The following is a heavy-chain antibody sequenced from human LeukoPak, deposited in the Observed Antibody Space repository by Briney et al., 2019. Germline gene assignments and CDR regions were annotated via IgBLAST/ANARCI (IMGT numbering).Heavy chain of an antibody. D-gene: IGHD3-3*01. Sequence: NPSQTLSLTCTVSGGSISSDYYYWNWIRQPAGKGLEWIGRIYPSGSTNYNPSLRSRVTISVDTSRNQFSLKLTSVIAADTAVYYCARGGSPIFGVVFYAFDIWGQGTMVTVSS. J-gene: IGHJ3*02. CDR3: ARGGSPIFGVVFYAFDI. CDR1: GGSISSDYYY. CDR2: IYPSGST. V-gene: IGHV4-61*02.